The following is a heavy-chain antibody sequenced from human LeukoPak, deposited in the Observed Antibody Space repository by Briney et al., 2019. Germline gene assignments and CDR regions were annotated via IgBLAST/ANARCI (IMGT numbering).Heavy chain of an antibody. CDR1: GFTFSNAW. Sequence: GGSLRLSCAASGFTFSNAWMSWVRQAPGKGLERVGRIKSKTDGGTTDYAAPVKGRFTISRDDSKNTLYLQMNSLKTEDTAVYYCTTRHGYSYGYYFDYWGQGTLVTVSS. CDR3: TTRHGYSYGYYFDY. J-gene: IGHJ4*02. CDR2: IKSKTDGGTT. D-gene: IGHD5-18*01. V-gene: IGHV3-15*01.